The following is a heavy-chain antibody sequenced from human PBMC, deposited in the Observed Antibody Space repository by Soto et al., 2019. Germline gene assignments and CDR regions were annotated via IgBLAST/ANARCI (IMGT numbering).Heavy chain of an antibody. CDR3: AKDLNFGLWPYYYYNYGMDV. J-gene: IGHJ6*02. Sequence: QVQLVASGGGVVQPGRSLRPACAASGFTFSSYGMHWVRQTPCKWLGWVAAIAYDGSNKYYADSVKGRFTISRDNSKHTLYLQMNSLRAEDTAVYYCAKDLNFGLWPYYYYNYGMDVWGQGTTVTVSS. V-gene: IGHV3-30*18. D-gene: IGHD3-10*01. CDR2: IAYDGSNK. CDR1: GFTFSSYG.